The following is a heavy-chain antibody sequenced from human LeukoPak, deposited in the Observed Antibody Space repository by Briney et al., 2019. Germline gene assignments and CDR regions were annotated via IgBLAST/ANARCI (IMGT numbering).Heavy chain of an antibody. D-gene: IGHD2-2*01. V-gene: IGHV3-11*01. J-gene: IGHJ4*02. CDR2: ISSSGQII. CDR1: GFTLTDYC. CDR3: ARDIDGPIGYCSSVNCRTDS. Sequence: GGSLRLSCAASGFTLTDYCMSWIRQAPGKRLEWVSYISSSGQIIYYGDSVKGRFTISRDSAKNSLYLLLNSLRVEDSAVYYCARDIDGPIGYCSSVNCRTDSWGQGILVTVSS.